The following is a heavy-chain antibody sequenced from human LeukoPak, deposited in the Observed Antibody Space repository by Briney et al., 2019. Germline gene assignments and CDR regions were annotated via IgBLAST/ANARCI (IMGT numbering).Heavy chain of an antibody. CDR2: INPSGCST. V-gene: IGHV1-46*01. CDR3: ARGEYDFWSGYYYYYYYYMDV. D-gene: IGHD3-3*01. J-gene: IGHJ6*03. Sequence: ASVKVSCKASGYTFTSYYMHWVRQAPGQGLEWMGIINPSGCSTSYAQKFQGRVTMTRDMSASTVYMELSSLRSEDTAVYYCARGEYDFWSGYYYYYYYYMDVWGKGTTVTVSS. CDR1: GYTFTSYY.